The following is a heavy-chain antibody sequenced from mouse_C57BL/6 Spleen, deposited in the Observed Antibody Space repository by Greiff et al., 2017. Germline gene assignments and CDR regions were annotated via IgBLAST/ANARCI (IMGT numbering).Heavy chain of an antibody. Sequence: QVQLKESGPELVKPGASVKISCKASGYAFSSSWMNWVKQRPGKGLEWIGRIYPGDGDTNYNGKFKGKATLTADKSSSTAYMQLSSLTSEDSAVYFCAPVHYYGFVWGTGTTVTVSS. V-gene: IGHV1-82*01. CDR1: GYAFSSSW. CDR3: APVHYYGFV. J-gene: IGHJ1*03. D-gene: IGHD1-1*01. CDR2: IYPGDGDT.